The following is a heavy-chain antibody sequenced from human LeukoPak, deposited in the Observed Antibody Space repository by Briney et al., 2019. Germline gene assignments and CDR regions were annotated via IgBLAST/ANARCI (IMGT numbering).Heavy chain of an antibody. J-gene: IGHJ2*01. CDR1: GGSISSSSYY. Sequence: SETLSLTCTVSGGSISSSSYYWGWIRQPPGKGLEWIGSIYYSGSTYYNPSLKSRVTISVDTSKNQFSLKLSSVTAADTAVYYCARHFPYYYDSSGYYEYFDLWGRGTLVTVSS. CDR3: ARHFPYYYDSSGYYEYFDL. D-gene: IGHD3-22*01. V-gene: IGHV4-39*01. CDR2: IYYSGST.